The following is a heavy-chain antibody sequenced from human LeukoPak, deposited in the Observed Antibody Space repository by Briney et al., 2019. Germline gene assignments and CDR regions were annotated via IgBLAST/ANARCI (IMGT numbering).Heavy chain of an antibody. CDR2: ISYDGSNK. J-gene: IGHJ6*02. CDR3: ARVLVGAYYYYGMDV. V-gene: IGHV3-30*04. CDR1: GFTFSSYA. Sequence: PGGSLRLSCAASGFTFSSYAMHSVRQAPGKGLEWVAVISYDGSNKYYADSVKGRFTISRDNSKNTLYLQMNSLRAEDTAVYYCARVLVGAYYYYGMDVWGQGTTVTVSS. D-gene: IGHD1-26*01.